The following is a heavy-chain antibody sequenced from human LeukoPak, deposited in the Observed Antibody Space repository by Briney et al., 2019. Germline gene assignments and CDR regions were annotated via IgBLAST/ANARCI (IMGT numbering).Heavy chain of an antibody. Sequence: PSGTLSLTCAVYGGSFSGYYWSWIRQPPGKGLEWIGEINHSGSTYYNPSLKSRVTIAVDTSKNQFSLKLTSVTAADTAVYYCARVGATYPHYYMDVWGKGTTVTVAS. D-gene: IGHD3-16*01. V-gene: IGHV4-34*01. J-gene: IGHJ6*03. CDR2: INHSGST. CDR3: ARVGATYPHYYMDV. CDR1: GGSFSGYY.